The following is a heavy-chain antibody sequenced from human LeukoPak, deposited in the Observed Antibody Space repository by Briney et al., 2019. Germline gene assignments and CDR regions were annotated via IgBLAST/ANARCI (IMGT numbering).Heavy chain of an antibody. D-gene: IGHD4-17*01. V-gene: IGHV3-23*01. Sequence: GGSLRLSCAASGFTFSSYAMSWVRQAPGKGLEWVSAISGSGGSTYYADPVKGRFTISRDNSKNTLYLHMNSLRAEDTAVYYCAKDPDLQLSDDYGDYVKTPTVNHFDYWGQGTLVTVSS. CDR3: AKDPDLQLSDDYGDYVKTPTVNHFDY. J-gene: IGHJ4*02. CDR1: GFTFSSYA. CDR2: ISGSGGST.